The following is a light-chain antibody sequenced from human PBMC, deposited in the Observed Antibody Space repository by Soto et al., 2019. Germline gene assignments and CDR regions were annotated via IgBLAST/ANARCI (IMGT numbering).Light chain of an antibody. CDR2: GVS. CDR1: QSINKN. V-gene: IGKV3-15*01. J-gene: IGKJ5*01. CDR3: QQYDNWPPYT. Sequence: EIVMTQSPGTLSVSPGERATLSCRASQSINKNLAWYQQKPGRAPRLLIYGVSTGASGIPARFSGSGSETEFTLTISSLQSEDFAVYYCQQYDNWPPYTFGQGTRLEIK.